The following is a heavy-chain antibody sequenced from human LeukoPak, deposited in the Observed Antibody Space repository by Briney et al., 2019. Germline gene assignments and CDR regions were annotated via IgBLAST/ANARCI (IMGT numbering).Heavy chain of an antibody. Sequence: PGGSLRLSCAASGFTFSSYWMSWVRQAPGKGLKWVANIKQDGSEKYYVDSVKGRFTISRDNAKNSLYLQMNSLRAEDTAVYYCARGVDTAMVSLGYWGQGTLVTVSS. D-gene: IGHD5-18*01. CDR3: ARGVDTAMVSLGY. V-gene: IGHV3-7*01. CDR2: IKQDGSEK. CDR1: GFTFSSYW. J-gene: IGHJ4*02.